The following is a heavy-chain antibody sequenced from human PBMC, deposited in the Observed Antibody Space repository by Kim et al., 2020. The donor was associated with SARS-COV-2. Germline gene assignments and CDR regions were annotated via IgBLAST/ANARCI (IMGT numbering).Heavy chain of an antibody. CDR2: ISKTGDTT. V-gene: IGHV3-23*01. CDR1: RLTFSNYA. J-gene: IGHJ4*02. D-gene: IGHD1-20*01. CDR3: AKRLRYYFDS. Sequence: GGSLRLSCAASRLTFSNYAMNWVRQAPGKGLEWVSHISKTGDTTYYVDSVKGRFTISRDNSANTLYLQMNSLRAEDTAVYYCAKRLRYYFDSWGQGTLVT.